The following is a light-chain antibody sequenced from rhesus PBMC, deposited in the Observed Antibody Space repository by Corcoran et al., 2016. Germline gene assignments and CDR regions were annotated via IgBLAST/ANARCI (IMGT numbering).Light chain of an antibody. CDR1: QSVSSY. CDR3: YQHSSGYS. J-gene: IGKJ2*01. CDR2: GTS. V-gene: IGKV3-10*01. Sequence: QVILTQSPATLSLSPGERATISCRASQSVSSYLAWYQQKPGQAPRLLIYGTSSRATGIPDRDSGSGAGTDCTLTISSMEPEDVGVYHCYQHSSGYSFGQGTKVEIK.